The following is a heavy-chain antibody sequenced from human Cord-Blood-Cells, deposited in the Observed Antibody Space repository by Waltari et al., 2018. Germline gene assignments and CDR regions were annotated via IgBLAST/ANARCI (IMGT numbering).Heavy chain of an antibody. V-gene: IGHV3-73*02. Sequence: EVQLVESGGGLVQPGGSLKLSCAASGFTFSGSAMHWVRQASGKGREWVGRIRSKANSYATAYAASVKGRFTISRDDSKNTAYLQMNSLKTEDTAVYYCTRRYKNFDYWGQGTLVTVSS. CDR2: IRSKANSYAT. CDR3: TRRYKNFDY. CDR1: GFTFSGSA. J-gene: IGHJ4*02. D-gene: IGHD1-1*01.